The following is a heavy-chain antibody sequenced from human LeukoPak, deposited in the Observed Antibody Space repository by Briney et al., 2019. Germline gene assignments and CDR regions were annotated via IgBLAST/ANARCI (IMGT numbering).Heavy chain of an antibody. CDR2: INSDGSST. CDR1: GFIFSDYY. D-gene: IGHD3-10*01. Sequence: PGGSLRLSCVGSGFIFSDYYMSWIRQAPGKGLVWVSRINSDGSSTSYADSVKGRFTISRDNAKNTLYLQINSLRAEDTAVYYCARGSWGSYFDYWGQGTLVTVSS. J-gene: IGHJ4*02. V-gene: IGHV3-74*01. CDR3: ARGSWGSYFDY.